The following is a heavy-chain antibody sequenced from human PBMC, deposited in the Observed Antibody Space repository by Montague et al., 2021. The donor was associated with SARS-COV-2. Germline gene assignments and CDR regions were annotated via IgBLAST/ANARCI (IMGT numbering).Heavy chain of an antibody. Sequence: SETLSLTCSVSGGSITDRTYYWGCIRQSPGKGLEWIGAINYSGTTYHNPSLKSRVTISVDTSKNQFSLKLSSVTATDTAVYFCARHRDNLGSLNWFAPWGQGTLVTVSS. J-gene: IGHJ5*02. CDR1: GGSITDRTYY. CDR3: ARHRDNLGSLNWFAP. V-gene: IGHV4-39*01. D-gene: IGHD3-16*01. CDR2: INYSGTT.